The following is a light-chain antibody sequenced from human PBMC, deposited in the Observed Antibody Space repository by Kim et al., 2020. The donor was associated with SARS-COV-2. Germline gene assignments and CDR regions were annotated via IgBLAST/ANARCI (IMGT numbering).Light chain of an antibody. Sequence: DIQMTQSPSSLSASVGDRVTITCQASRDISNFLIWYQQKSGEPPNLLIYDASILQTGVPSRFSGGGSGTQFTLTITSLQPEDIATYYCQQYDLVPLTFVGGTKVDIK. CDR3: QQYDLVPLT. CDR1: RDISNF. J-gene: IGKJ4*01. V-gene: IGKV1-33*01. CDR2: DAS.